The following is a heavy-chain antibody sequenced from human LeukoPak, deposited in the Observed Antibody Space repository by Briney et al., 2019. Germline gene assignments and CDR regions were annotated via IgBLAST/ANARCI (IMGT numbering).Heavy chain of an antibody. CDR1: GYSFTSFW. V-gene: IGHV5-10-1*01. J-gene: IGHJ4*02. CDR3: ARWISASRFDY. Sequence: PGESLKISCKASGYSFTSFWITWVRQMPGKGLEWMGKIDPSDSYTNYSPSFEGHVTISSDKSITTAYLQWGSLQASDTAMYYSARWISASRFDYWGRGTLVTVSS. CDR2: IDPSDSYT. D-gene: IGHD2-2*03.